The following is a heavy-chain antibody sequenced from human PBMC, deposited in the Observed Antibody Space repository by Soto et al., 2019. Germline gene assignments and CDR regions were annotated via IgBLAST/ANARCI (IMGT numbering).Heavy chain of an antibody. J-gene: IGHJ6*02. CDR1: GFSFNDNC. Sequence: GGSLRLSCAASGFSFNDNCMHWVRQVPGKGLMWVSRLKSDGRDTIYADSVKGRFTVSRDSAKNTLYLQMNSLRVEDTAVYYCVREMPVPIRGGYYYYSVLDAWGQGTTVTVSS. CDR3: VREMPVPIRGGYYYYSVLDA. D-gene: IGHD2-2*01. CDR2: LKSDGRDT. V-gene: IGHV3-74*01.